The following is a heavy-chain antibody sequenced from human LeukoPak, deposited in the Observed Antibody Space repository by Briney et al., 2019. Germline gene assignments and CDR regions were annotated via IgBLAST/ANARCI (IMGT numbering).Heavy chain of an antibody. Sequence: GGSLRLSCAASGFTFSSYAMSWVRQAPGKGLEWVSGINWSGGSTGYADSVKGRFTISRDNAKNSLYLQMNSLRAEDTALYYCARGPVAGAKYYYYYMDVWGKGTTVTVSS. CDR3: ARGPVAGAKYYYYYMDV. J-gene: IGHJ6*03. CDR1: GFTFSSYA. CDR2: INWSGGST. D-gene: IGHD6-19*01. V-gene: IGHV3-20*04.